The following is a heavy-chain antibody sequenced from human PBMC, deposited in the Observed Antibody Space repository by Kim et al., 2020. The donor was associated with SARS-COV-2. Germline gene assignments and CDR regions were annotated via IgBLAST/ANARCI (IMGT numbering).Heavy chain of an antibody. Sequence: GGSLRLSCAASKFTFSKYAMHWVRQAPGKGLEWVSAISGTGDTTYYADSVKGRFTISRDKSKNTVYLQMSSLRVDDTAVYYCAKGDGYSPPDYFDYWGQGSLVTVSS. J-gene: IGHJ4*02. CDR1: KFTFSKYA. V-gene: IGHV3-23*01. CDR2: ISGTGDTT. CDR3: AKGDGYSPPDYFDY. D-gene: IGHD4-4*01.